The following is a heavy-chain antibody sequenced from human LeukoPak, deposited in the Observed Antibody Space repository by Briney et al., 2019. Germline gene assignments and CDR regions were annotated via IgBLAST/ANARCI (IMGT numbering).Heavy chain of an antibody. D-gene: IGHD1-26*01. CDR1: GFTVSSNY. CDR2: IYSDGTT. V-gene: IGHV3-53*01. J-gene: IGHJ4*02. Sequence: GGSLRLSCAASGFTVSSNYMSWVRQAPGKGLEWVSFIYSDGTTYYADSVKGLFTISRDNSKNILYLQMNNLRAQDTAVYYCARGIKARLAKEWEPGAYFDYWGQGALVTVSS. CDR3: ARGIKARLAKEWEPGAYFDY.